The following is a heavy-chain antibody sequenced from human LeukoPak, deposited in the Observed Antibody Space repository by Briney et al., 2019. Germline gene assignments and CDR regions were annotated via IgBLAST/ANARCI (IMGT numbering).Heavy chain of an antibody. CDR2: IIPIFGTA. J-gene: IGHJ5*02. V-gene: IGHV1-69*06. CDR1: GGTFSSYA. D-gene: IGHD3-3*01. CDR3: AREFRRVFGVVIKGDWFDP. Sequence: SVKVSCKASGGTFSSYAISWVRQAPGQGLEWMGGIIPIFGTANYAQKFQGRVTITADKSTSTAYMELSSLRSEDTAVYYCAREFRRVFGVVIKGDWFDPWGQGTLVTVSS.